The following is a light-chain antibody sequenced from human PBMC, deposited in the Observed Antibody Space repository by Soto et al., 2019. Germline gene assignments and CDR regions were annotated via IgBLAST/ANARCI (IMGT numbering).Light chain of an antibody. Sequence: QSALTQPPSVSGAPGQRVTLSCTGSSSNIGAGYDVHWYQQLPGTAPKLLVYANSNRPSGVPDRFSGSKSGTSASLAITGLQAEDEADYYCQSYDSSLSGSRVFGTGTKLTVL. CDR1: SSNIGAGYD. J-gene: IGLJ1*01. CDR2: ANS. CDR3: QSYDSSLSGSRV. V-gene: IGLV1-40*01.